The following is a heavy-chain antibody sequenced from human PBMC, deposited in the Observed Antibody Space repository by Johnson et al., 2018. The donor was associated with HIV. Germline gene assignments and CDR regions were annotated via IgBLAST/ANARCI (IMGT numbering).Heavy chain of an antibody. J-gene: IGHJ3*01. CDR2: ASGSGGTT. Sequence: VQLVEAGGGLVQPAGSLRLSCAASGFTFSSYAVSCVRQAPGKGLEWVSGASGSGGTTYYADSVKRRFTISRDNSKYTLYLNMNSLGAEDTAVYYCAKLDVSLDAFDVWGQGTMVTVSS. D-gene: IGHD5/OR15-5a*01. V-gene: IGHV3-23*04. CDR1: GFTFSSYA. CDR3: AKLDVSLDAFDV.